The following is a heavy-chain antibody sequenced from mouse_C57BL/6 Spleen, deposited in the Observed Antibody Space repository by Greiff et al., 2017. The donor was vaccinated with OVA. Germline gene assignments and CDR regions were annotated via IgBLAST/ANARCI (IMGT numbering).Heavy chain of an antibody. CDR2: IYPRSGNT. Sequence: QVQLQQSGAELARPGASVKLSCKASGYTFTSYGISWVKQRTGQGLEWIGEIYPRSGNTYYNEKFKGKATLTADKSSSTAYMELRSLTSEDSAVYFCAREGDGYDVPRYAMDYWGQGTSVTVSS. J-gene: IGHJ4*01. CDR1: GYTFTSYG. V-gene: IGHV1-81*01. D-gene: IGHD2-2*01. CDR3: AREGDGYDVPRYAMDY.